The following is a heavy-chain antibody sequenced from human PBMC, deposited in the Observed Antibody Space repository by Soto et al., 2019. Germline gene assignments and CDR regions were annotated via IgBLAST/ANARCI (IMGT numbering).Heavy chain of an antibody. CDR2: IDPSDSYT. J-gene: IGHJ6*02. Sequence: GESLKISCKGSGYSFTSYWISWVRQMPGKGLEWMGRIDPSDSYTNYSPSFQGHVTISADKSISTAYLQWSSLKASDTAMYYCARRGSSSWLQLGESYGMDVWGXGTTVTVSS. D-gene: IGHD6-13*01. V-gene: IGHV5-10-1*01. CDR3: ARRGSSSWLQLGESYGMDV. CDR1: GYSFTSYW.